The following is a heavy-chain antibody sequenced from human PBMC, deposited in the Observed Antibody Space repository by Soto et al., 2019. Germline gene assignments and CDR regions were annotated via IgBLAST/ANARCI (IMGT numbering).Heavy chain of an antibody. V-gene: IGHV1-18*01. J-gene: IGHJ4*02. CDR3: ARPNRDGYNSFDY. CDR2: ISAYNGNT. CDR1: GYTLTISA. D-gene: IGHD5-12*01. Sequence: SVQGSWKTSGYTLTISAISWGRQAPGQGLEWMGLISAYNGNTNYAQKLQGRVTMTTDTSTSTAYMELRSLRSDDTAVYYCARPNRDGYNSFDYWGQGTLVTVSS.